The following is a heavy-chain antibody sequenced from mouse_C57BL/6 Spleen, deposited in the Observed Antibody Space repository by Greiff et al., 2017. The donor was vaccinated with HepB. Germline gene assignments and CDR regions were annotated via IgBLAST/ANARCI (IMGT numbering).Heavy chain of an antibody. Sequence: EVKLMESGGGLVKPGGSLKLSCAASGFTFSSYAMSWVRQTPEKRLEWVATISDGGSYTYYPDNVKGRFTISRDNAKNNLYLQMSHLKSEDTAMYYCARDRDWDEGYFDYWGQGTTLTVSS. J-gene: IGHJ2*01. V-gene: IGHV5-4*01. CDR1: GFTFSSYA. D-gene: IGHD4-1*01. CDR3: ARDRDWDEGYFDY. CDR2: ISDGGSYT.